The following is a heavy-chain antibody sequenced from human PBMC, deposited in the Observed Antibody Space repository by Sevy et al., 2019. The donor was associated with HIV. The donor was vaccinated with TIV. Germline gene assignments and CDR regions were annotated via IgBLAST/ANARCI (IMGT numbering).Heavy chain of an antibody. Sequence: HAGGSLRLSCAASGFIFDDYAMHWVRQAPGKGLEWVASISWNSDYIDYADSVRGRFTISRDNANYSLYLQMSSLRAEDTAFYYCAVDKENRPAAIHFDYWGPGTLVTVSS. CDR1: GFIFDDYA. V-gene: IGHV3-9*01. CDR2: ISWNSDYI. D-gene: IGHD2-2*01. J-gene: IGHJ4*02. CDR3: AVDKENRPAAIHFDY.